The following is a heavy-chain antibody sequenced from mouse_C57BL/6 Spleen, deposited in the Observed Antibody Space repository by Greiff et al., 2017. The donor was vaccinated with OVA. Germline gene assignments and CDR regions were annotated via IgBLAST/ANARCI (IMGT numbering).Heavy chain of an antibody. J-gene: IGHJ4*01. CDR1: GFTFSSYG. CDR3: ARHDSLYAMDY. Sequence: DVMLVESGGDLVKPGGSLKLSCAASGFTFSSYGMSWVRQTPDKRLEWVATISSGGSYTYYPDSVKGRFTISRDNAKNTLYLQMSSLKSEDTAMYYCARHDSLYAMDYWGQGTSVTVSS. CDR2: ISSGGSYT. V-gene: IGHV5-6*02. D-gene: IGHD2-4*01.